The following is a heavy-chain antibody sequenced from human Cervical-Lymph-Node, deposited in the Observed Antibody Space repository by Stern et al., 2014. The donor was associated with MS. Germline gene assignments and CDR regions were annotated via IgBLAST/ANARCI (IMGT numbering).Heavy chain of an antibody. J-gene: IGHJ4*02. CDR2: IWYDGSNK. Sequence: QVQLVQSGGGVVQPGRSLRLTCAASGFPFSSYGMHWVRQAPGKGLEWVAVIWYDGSNKFYADSVKVRFTISRDNSKSTLYLQMNSLRAEDTAVYYCARDLFYYSSPDYWGQGTLVTVSS. D-gene: IGHD6-13*01. V-gene: IGHV3-33*01. CDR1: GFPFSSYG. CDR3: ARDLFYYSSPDY.